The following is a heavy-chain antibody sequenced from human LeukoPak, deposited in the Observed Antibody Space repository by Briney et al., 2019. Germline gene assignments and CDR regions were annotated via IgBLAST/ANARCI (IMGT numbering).Heavy chain of an antibody. CDR3: AKDRGKQQLGLFDP. CDR2: ISGSGGST. J-gene: IGHJ5*02. D-gene: IGHD6-13*01. Sequence: GGSLRLSCAASGFTFSSCGMHWVRQAPGKGLEWVSAISGSGGSTYYADSVKGRFTISRDNSKNTLYLQMNSLRAEDTAVYYCAKDRGKQQLGLFDPWGQGTLVTVSS. CDR1: GFTFSSCG. V-gene: IGHV3-23*01.